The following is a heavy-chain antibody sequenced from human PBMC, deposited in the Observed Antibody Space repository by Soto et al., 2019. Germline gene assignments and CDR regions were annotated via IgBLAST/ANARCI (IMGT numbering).Heavy chain of an antibody. Sequence: QVQLVQSGAEVKKPGASVKVSCKASGYTFTSYAMHWVRQAPGQRLEWMGWINAGNGNTKYSQKFQGRVTITRDTSASTAYMELSSLRSEDTAVYYCARSRITIFGVVIIYFDYWGQGTLVTVSS. D-gene: IGHD3-3*01. CDR3: ARSRITIFGVVIIYFDY. V-gene: IGHV1-3*01. CDR1: GYTFTSYA. CDR2: INAGNGNT. J-gene: IGHJ4*02.